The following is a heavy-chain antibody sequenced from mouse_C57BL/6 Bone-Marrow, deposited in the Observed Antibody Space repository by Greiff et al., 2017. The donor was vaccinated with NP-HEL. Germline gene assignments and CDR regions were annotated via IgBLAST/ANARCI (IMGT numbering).Heavy chain of an antibody. Sequence: VQVVESGPGLVAPSQSLSITCTVSGFSLTSYAISWVRQPPGKGLEWLGVIWTGGGTNYNSAHKSRLSISKDNSKSQVFLKMNSLPTDDTARYYCARNWGGIYYDYDDWFAYWGQGTLVTVSA. CDR2: IWTGGGT. V-gene: IGHV2-9-1*01. J-gene: IGHJ3*01. CDR3: ARNWGGIYYDYDDWFAY. D-gene: IGHD2-4*01. CDR1: GFSLTSYA.